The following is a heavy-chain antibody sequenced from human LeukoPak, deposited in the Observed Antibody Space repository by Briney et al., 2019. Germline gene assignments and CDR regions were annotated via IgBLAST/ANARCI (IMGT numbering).Heavy chain of an antibody. Sequence: GGCLRLSCAASGFTFSSYEMNWVRQAPGKGLEWVSYISSSGSTIYYADSVKGRFTISRDNAKNSLYLQMNSLRAEDTAVYYCARDPLPYYDILTGYYSQPHYFDYWGQGTLVTVSS. CDR2: ISSSGSTI. CDR3: ARDPLPYYDILTGYYSQPHYFDY. J-gene: IGHJ4*02. D-gene: IGHD3-9*01. V-gene: IGHV3-48*03. CDR1: GFTFSSYE.